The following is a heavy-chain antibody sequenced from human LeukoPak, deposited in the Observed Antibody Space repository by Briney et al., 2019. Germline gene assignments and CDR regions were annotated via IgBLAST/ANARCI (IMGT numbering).Heavy chain of an antibody. CDR1: GFTFSSYS. V-gene: IGHV3-7*01. J-gene: IGHJ4*02. D-gene: IGHD6-19*01. CDR2: IKQDGSEK. Sequence: GGSLRLSCAASGFTFSSYSMNWVRQAPGKGLEWVANIKQDGSEKYYVDSVKGRFTISRDNAKNSLYLQMNSLRAEDTAVYYCARAFVHPIAVAAYFDYWGQGTLVTVSS. CDR3: ARAFVHPIAVAAYFDY.